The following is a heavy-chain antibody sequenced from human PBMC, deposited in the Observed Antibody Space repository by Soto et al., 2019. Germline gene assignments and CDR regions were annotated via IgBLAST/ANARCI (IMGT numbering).Heavy chain of an antibody. CDR2: LYYSGST. Sequence: PSEPLSLTCTVSGGSISSGGYYWSWIRQHPGKGLEWIGYLYYSGSTYYNPPLKSRVTISVDTSKNQFSLKLSSVTAADTAVYYCARGGYCSSTSCYDYPYYYYYYYGMDVWGQGTTVTGSS. V-gene: IGHV4-31*03. D-gene: IGHD2-2*03. CDR1: GGSISSGGYY. CDR3: ARGGYCSSTSCYDYPYYYYYYYGMDV. J-gene: IGHJ6*02.